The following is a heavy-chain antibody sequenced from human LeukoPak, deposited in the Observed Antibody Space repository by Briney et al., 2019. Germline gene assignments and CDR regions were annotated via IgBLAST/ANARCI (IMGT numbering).Heavy chain of an antibody. D-gene: IGHD7-27*01. V-gene: IGHV4-30-2*01. J-gene: IGHJ5*02. Sequence: SETLSLTCAASGGSISSGGYSWSWIRQPPGKGLEWIGYIYHSGSTYYNPSLKSRVTISVDRSKNQFSLKLSSVAAADTAVYYCARVLGGDWFDPWGQGTLVTVSS. CDR2: IYHSGST. CDR3: ARVLGGDWFDP. CDR1: GGSISSGGYS.